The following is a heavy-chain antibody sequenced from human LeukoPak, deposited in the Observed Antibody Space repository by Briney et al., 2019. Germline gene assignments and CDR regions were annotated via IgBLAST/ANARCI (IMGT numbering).Heavy chain of an antibody. Sequence: KSAGSLRLSRAASAFTISAYYMSCIAPAQGQGREWVSYTTTTNTDTTYTDSVKDRFTIARDTAKNSLYLQRNSLLAEGTAVSYRARDWAPSNENWFDPWGQGTLVTVSS. CDR3: ARDWAPSNENWFDP. V-gene: IGHV3-11*06. CDR1: AFTISAYY. CDR2: TTTTNTDT. D-gene: IGHD1-1*01. J-gene: IGHJ5*02.